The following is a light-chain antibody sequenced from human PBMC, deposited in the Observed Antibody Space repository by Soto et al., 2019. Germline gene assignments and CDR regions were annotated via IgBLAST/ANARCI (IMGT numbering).Light chain of an antibody. CDR1: QSVSTN. CDR2: GAS. Sequence: EIVMTQSPATLSVPPGERATLSCRASQSVSTNFAWYQQKPGQAPRLLIYGASTRATAVPVRFTASGSGTEFTLTISSLQSEDFAVYYCQQYNTWPRTFGQGTKVEVK. CDR3: QQYNTWPRT. V-gene: IGKV3-15*01. J-gene: IGKJ1*01.